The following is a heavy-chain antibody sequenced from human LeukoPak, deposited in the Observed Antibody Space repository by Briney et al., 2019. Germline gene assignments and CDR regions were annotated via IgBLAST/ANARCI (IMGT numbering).Heavy chain of an antibody. V-gene: IGHV1-69*13. CDR3: ARDLSPMIVGMDV. CDR2: IIPIFGTA. D-gene: IGHD3-22*01. Sequence: ASVKVSCKASGYTFTSYGISWVRQAPGQGLEWMGGIIPIFGTANYAQKFQGRVTITADESTSTAYMELSSLRSDDTAVYYCARDLSPMIVGMDVWGKGTTVTVSS. J-gene: IGHJ6*04. CDR1: GYTFTSYG.